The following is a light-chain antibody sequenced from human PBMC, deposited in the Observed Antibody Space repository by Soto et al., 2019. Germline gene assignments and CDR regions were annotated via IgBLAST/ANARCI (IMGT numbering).Light chain of an antibody. J-gene: IGKJ1*01. CDR3: QQFFTTPWT. CDR1: QTVLNISNNKNY. V-gene: IGKV4-1*01. Sequence: DIVMTQSPDSLAVSLGERATIDCKSSQTVLNISNNKNYLAWYQQKPGQPPKLLIYWASTRESGVPDRFSGSGSATDFTLTISSLQEEDVAVYYCQQFFTTPWTFGRGTKVEIK. CDR2: WAS.